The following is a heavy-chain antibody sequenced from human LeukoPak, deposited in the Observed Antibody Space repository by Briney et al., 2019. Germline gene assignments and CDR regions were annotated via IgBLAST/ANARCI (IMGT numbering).Heavy chain of an antibody. V-gene: IGHV3-11*01. J-gene: IGHJ4*02. CDR2: ISSSGSTI. Sequence: GGSLRLSCAASGFTFSDYYMSWIRQAPGKGLEWVSYISSSGSTIYYADSVKGRFTISRDNAKNSLYLQMNSLRAGDTAVYYCARDLNRYYDFWSGYADYWGQGTLVTVSS. CDR3: ARDLNRYYDFWSGYADY. CDR1: GFTFSDYY. D-gene: IGHD3-3*01.